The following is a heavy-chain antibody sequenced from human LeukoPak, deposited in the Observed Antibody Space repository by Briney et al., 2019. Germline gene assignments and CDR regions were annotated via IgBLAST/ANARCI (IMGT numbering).Heavy chain of an antibody. CDR3: ARHYGSGSYYTLNWFDP. D-gene: IGHD3-10*01. V-gene: IGHV4-38-2*01. Sequence: SETLSLTCAVSGYSITSGYYWGWIRQPPGKGLEWIGSINHSGSTYYNPSLKSRVTISVDTSKNQFSLKLSSVTAADTAVYYCARHYGSGSYYTLNWFDPWGQGTLVTVSS. CDR2: INHSGST. CDR1: GYSITSGYY. J-gene: IGHJ5*02.